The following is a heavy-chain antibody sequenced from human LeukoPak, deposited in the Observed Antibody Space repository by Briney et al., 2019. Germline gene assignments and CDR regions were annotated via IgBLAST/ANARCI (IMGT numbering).Heavy chain of an antibody. V-gene: IGHV1-69*05. CDR2: IIPIFGTA. D-gene: IGHD2-15*01. J-gene: IGHJ4*02. Sequence: SSVKVSCKASGGTFSSYAISWVRQAPGQGLEWMGRIIPIFGTANYAQKFQGRVTITTDESTSTAYMGLSSLRSEDTAVYYCARDLGGGPTDYWGQGTLVTVSS. CDR3: ARDLGGGPTDY. CDR1: GGTFSSYA.